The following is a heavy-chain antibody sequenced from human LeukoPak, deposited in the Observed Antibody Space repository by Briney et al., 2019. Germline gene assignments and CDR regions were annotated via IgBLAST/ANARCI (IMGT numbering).Heavy chain of an antibody. CDR2: IYHSGST. D-gene: IGHD5-18*01. Sequence: PSETLSLTCTVSGGSISSGGYYWSWIRQPPGKGLEWIGYIYHSGSTYYNPSLKSRVTISVDTSKNQFSLKLSSVTAADTAVYYCAYDPVDTAMGLFDYWGQGTLVTVSS. J-gene: IGHJ4*02. V-gene: IGHV4-30-2*01. CDR1: GGSISSGGYY. CDR3: AYDPVDTAMGLFDY.